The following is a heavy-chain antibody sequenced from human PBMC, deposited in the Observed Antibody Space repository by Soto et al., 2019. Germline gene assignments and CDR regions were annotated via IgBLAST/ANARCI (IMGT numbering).Heavy chain of an antibody. J-gene: IGHJ4*02. Sequence: QVQLQESGPGLVKPSQTLSLTCTVSGGSISTGGYYWTWIRQHPGKGLEWIGYISYSGSTYYNPSLKSRVTISVHTSKNQFSLKLSSVTAADTAVYYCARGLSVTLFDNWGQGTQVTVSS. CDR1: GGSISTGGYY. D-gene: IGHD4-17*01. CDR3: ARGLSVTLFDN. CDR2: ISYSGST. V-gene: IGHV4-31*03.